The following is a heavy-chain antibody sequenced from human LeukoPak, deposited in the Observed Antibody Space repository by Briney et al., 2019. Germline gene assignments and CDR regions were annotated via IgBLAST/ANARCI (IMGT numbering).Heavy chain of an antibody. CDR3: AKSGYNWNYWFDY. D-gene: IGHD1-7*01. J-gene: IGHJ4*02. Sequence: GGSLRLSCAASGFTFSSYVMSWVRQAPGKGLEWVSAVSGSGGSAYYADSVKGRFTISRDNSKNTLYLQMNSLRAEDTAVYYCAKSGYNWNYWFDYWGQGTLVTVSS. CDR1: GFTFSSYV. CDR2: VSGSGGSA. V-gene: IGHV3-23*01.